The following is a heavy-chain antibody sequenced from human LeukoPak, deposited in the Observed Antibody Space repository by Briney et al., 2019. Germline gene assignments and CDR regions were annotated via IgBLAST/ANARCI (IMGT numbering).Heavy chain of an antibody. CDR1: GGSISGYY. Sequence: PSETLSLTCTVSGGSISGYYWSWIRQPAGKGLEWIGRIYTSGSTNYNPSLKSRVTMSVDTSKNQFSLKLSSVTAADTAVYYCARDLSVAFGGVIVPYYFDYWGQGTLVTVSS. J-gene: IGHJ4*02. D-gene: IGHD3-16*02. V-gene: IGHV4-4*07. CDR3: ARDLSVAFGGVIVPYYFDY. CDR2: IYTSGST.